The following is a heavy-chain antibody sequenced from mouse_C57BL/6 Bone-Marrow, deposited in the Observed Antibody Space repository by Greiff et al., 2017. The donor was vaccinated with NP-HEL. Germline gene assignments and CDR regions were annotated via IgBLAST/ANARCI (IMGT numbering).Heavy chain of an antibody. V-gene: IGHV14-4*01. CDR3: ATGQLLPY. D-gene: IGHD6-1*01. CDR2: IDPENGDT. CDR1: GFNIKDDY. Sequence: VQLQQSGAELVRPGASVKLSCTASGFNIKDDYMHWVKQRPEQGLEWIGWIDPENGDTEYASKFQGTATITADTSSNPAYLQLSSLTYEDAAVYYCATGQLLPYWGRGTLVTASA. J-gene: IGHJ3*01.